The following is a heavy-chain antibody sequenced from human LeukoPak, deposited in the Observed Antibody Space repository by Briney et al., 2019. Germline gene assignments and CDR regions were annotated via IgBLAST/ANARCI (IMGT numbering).Heavy chain of an antibody. CDR3: VRGAYMDV. CDR2: TYYRSKWFN. Sequence: SQTLSLTCAISGDSVSSNSTSWSWIRQSPSRGLEWLGRTYYRSKWFNDYAVSVKSRITINPDTSKNQFSLQLNSVTPEDTAVYYCVRGAYMDVWGKGTTVTVSS. CDR1: GDSVSSNSTS. V-gene: IGHV6-1*01. J-gene: IGHJ6*03.